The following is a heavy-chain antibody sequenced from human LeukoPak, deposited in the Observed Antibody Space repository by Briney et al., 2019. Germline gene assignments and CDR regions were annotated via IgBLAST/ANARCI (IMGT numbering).Heavy chain of an antibody. D-gene: IGHD2-2*01. CDR2: INHSGST. J-gene: IGHJ5*02. CDR3: ARGPLGYCSSTSCRINWFDP. V-gene: IGHV4-34*01. Sequence: SETLSLTCAVYGGSFSGHYWSWIRQPPGKGLEWIGEINHSGSTNYNPSLKSRVTISVDTSKNQFSLKLSSVTAADTAVYYCARGPLGYCSSTSCRINWFDPWGQGTLVTVSS. CDR1: GGSFSGHY.